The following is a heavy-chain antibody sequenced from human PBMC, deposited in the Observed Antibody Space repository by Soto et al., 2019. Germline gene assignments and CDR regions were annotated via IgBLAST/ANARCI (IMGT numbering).Heavy chain of an antibody. CDR1: GVSISNTSYY. CDR3: ARHGSY. V-gene: IGHV4-39*01. CDR2: IYFSGST. Sequence: QLQLQESGPGLVKPSETLSLTCSVSGVSISNTSYYWGWIRQPPGKGLEWVGTIYFSGSTFYNPSRKSRVTISIDASKNHLSLRLSSVTAADTAVYYCARHGSYGGQGTLVTVSS. J-gene: IGHJ4*02.